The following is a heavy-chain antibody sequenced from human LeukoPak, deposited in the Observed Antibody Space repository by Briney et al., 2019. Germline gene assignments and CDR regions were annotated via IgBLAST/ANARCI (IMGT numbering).Heavy chain of an antibody. D-gene: IGHD1-26*01. J-gene: IGHJ6*02. CDR1: GGSFSGYY. Sequence: SETLSLTCAVYGGSFSGYYWSWIRQPPGKGLEWIGEINHSGSTNYNPSLKSRVTISADTSKNQFSLKLSSVTAADTAVYYCAGRRIVGATSYYYYGMDVWGQGTTVTVSS. V-gene: IGHV4-34*01. CDR3: AGRRIVGATSYYYYGMDV. CDR2: INHSGST.